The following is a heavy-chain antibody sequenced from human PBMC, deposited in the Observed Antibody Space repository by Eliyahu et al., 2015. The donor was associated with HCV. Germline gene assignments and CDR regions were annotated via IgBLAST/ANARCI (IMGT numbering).Heavy chain of an antibody. CDR3: AKDPPHDC. V-gene: IGHV3-23*01. Sequence: EVQLLESGGGLVQPGGSLXLXXAASGFXFSSYAIGXVRQAPGKGLEWVSAVXGSGGSTYYADSVKGRFTISRDNSKNTLYLQMHSLRVEDTAVYYCAKDPPHDCWGQGTLVTVSS. CDR2: VXGSGGST. J-gene: IGHJ4*02. CDR1: GFXFSSYA.